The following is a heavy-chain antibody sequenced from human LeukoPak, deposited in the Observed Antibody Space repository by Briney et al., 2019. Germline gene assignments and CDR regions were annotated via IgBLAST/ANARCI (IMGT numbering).Heavy chain of an antibody. V-gene: IGHV4-38-2*02. D-gene: IGHD1-14*01. CDR3: ARDCHEPGP. J-gene: IGHJ3*01. Sequence: KASETLSLTCTVSGYSISSGYYWGWIRQPPGKGLEWIGSIYHSGITYYNPSLKSRVTISVDTSKNQFSLKLSSVTAADTAVYYCARDCHEPGPWGQGRMVTVSS. CDR1: GYSISSGYY. CDR2: IYHSGIT.